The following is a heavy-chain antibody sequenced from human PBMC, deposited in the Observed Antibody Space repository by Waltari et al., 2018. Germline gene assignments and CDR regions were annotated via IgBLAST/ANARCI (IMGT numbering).Heavy chain of an antibody. Sequence: EERLVQSGGGLVQPGGSLRLSCEASGFSLTNYTMNWVRQAPGRGQEWVAYISETSRTTFYAESVRGRFIISRNNAKNSLSLQMVSLRGEDTAVYYCAVARGNYDVLTGFPVDSWGQGTLVTVSS. J-gene: IGHJ5*01. CDR2: ISETSRTT. CDR3: AVARGNYDVLTGFPVDS. CDR1: GFSLTNYT. D-gene: IGHD3-9*01. V-gene: IGHV3-48*01.